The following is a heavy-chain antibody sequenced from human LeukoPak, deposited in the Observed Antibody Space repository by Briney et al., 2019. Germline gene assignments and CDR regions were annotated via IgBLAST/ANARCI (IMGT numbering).Heavy chain of an antibody. V-gene: IGHV3-73*01. J-gene: IGHJ5*02. CDR2: IRSKTNSYAT. CDR3: AKYYGSGTSEGFDP. Sequence: GGSLRLSCAASGFTFSGSAMHWVRQASGKGLEWVGRIRSKTNSYATSYAASVKGRFALSRDDSKNTAYLQMNSLKTEDTAVYYCAKYYGSGTSEGFDPWGQGTLVTVSS. D-gene: IGHD3-10*01. CDR1: GFTFSGSA.